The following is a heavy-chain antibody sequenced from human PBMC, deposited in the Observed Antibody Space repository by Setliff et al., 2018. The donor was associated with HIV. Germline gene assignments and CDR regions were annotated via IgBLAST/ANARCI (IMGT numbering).Heavy chain of an antibody. J-gene: IGHJ4*02. Sequence: SETLSLTCAVSGGSISSSNWWSWVRQSPGKGLEWIGEIYHSGSTNYNPSLKSRVIISVDKSKNQFSLKLNSVTAADTAVYYCAREGTTVTLDYWGQGTLVTVSS. CDR3: AREGTTVTLDY. V-gene: IGHV4-4*02. CDR1: GGSISSSNW. CDR2: IYHSGST. D-gene: IGHD4-4*01.